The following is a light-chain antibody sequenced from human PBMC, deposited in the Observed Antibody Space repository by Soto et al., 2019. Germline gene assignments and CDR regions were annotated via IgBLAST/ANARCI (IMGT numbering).Light chain of an antibody. CDR1: QDIYNY. Sequence: DIHMTQSPSSLFASVGDRVTITCQASQDIYNYLNWYPQKPGKAPKLLICDASNLETGVPSRFSGSGSGTDFTFTISSLQPEDIATYYCQPYDNLPITFGQGTRLEIK. V-gene: IGKV1-33*01. J-gene: IGKJ5*01. CDR3: QPYDNLPIT. CDR2: DAS.